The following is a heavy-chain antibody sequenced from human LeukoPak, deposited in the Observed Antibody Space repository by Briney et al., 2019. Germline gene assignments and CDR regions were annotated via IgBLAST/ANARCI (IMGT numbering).Heavy chain of an antibody. CDR2: IYSDDTT. CDR1: GFTVSSNY. CDR3: AGALPAASHTSFDY. Sequence: PGGSLRLSCAASGFTVSSNYMSWVRQAPGKGLEWVSIIYSDDTTYYTDSVKGRFTISRDLSRNTVYLQMNSLRAEDTAVFYCAGALPAASHTSFDYWGQGALVTVSS. V-gene: IGHV3-66*01. J-gene: IGHJ4*02. D-gene: IGHD6-13*01.